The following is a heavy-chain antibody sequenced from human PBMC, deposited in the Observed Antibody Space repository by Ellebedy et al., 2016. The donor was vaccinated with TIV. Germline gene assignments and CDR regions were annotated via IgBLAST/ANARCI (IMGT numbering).Heavy chain of an antibody. Sequence: PGGSLRLSCAASGFTFSDYYMNWIRQAPGKGLEWVSYSGSSSTHTNYADSVKGRFTISGDNAKNSLYLQMHSLRAEDTAVYYCATGARSEGGYWGQGTLVTVSS. CDR1: GFTFSDYY. CDR3: ATGARSEGGY. V-gene: IGHV3-11*05. CDR2: SGSSSTHT. D-gene: IGHD2-15*01. J-gene: IGHJ4*02.